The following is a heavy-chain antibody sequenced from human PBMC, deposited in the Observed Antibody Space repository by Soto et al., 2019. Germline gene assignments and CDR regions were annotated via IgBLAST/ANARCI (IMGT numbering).Heavy chain of an antibody. V-gene: IGHV4-31*03. CDR1: GGSISSGGYY. Sequence: ASETLSLTCTVSGGSISSGGYYWSWIRQHPGKGLEWIGYIYYSGSTYYNPSLKSRVTISVDTSKNQFSLKLSSVTAADTAVYYCASLLMVAAATTLDYWGEGTLVTVSS. CDR2: IYYSGST. D-gene: IGHD2-15*01. CDR3: ASLLMVAAATTLDY. J-gene: IGHJ4*02.